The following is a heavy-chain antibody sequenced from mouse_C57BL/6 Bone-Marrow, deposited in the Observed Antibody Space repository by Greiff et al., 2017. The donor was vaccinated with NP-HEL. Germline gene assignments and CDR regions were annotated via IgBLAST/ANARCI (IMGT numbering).Heavy chain of an antibody. J-gene: IGHJ2*01. V-gene: IGHV5-16*01. Sequence: DVKLVESEGGLVQPGSSMKLSCTASGFTFSDYYMAWVRQVPEKGLEWVANINYDGSSTYYLDSLKSRFIISRDNAKNILYLQMSSLKSEDTATYYCARDYYDSFDDWGQGTTLTVSS. CDR1: GFTFSDYY. CDR2: INYDGSST. CDR3: ARDYYDSFDD. D-gene: IGHD2-4*01.